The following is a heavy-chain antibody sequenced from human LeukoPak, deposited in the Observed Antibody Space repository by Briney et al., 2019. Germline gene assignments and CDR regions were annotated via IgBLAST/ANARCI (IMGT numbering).Heavy chain of an antibody. V-gene: IGHV3-7*01. CDR3: ARGRYSSRSGGYYFDI. CDR2: IKKDGIEK. D-gene: IGHD2-2*01. J-gene: IGHJ4*02. Sequence: GGSLRLSCVVSGFTLSSDWMSWVRQAPGKGLEWVANIKKDGIEKYYVESVKGRFTISRDNAKNSLSLQMNSLRAEDTAVCYCARGRYSSRSGGYYFDIWGQGTLVTVSS. CDR1: GFTLSSDW.